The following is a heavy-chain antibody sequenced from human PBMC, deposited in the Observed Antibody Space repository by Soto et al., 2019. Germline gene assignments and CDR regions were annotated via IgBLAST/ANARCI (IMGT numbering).Heavy chain of an antibody. D-gene: IGHD2-15*01. CDR1: GSPISSYY. J-gene: IGHJ4*02. CDR2: IYYTGTT. V-gene: IGHV4-59*08. Sequence: SETLSLTCNVSGSPISSYYWSWFRQPPGQGLEWVGYIYYTGTTTYNPSLRSRVAISVDASKSQFSLDLRSVTAADTAVYYCARRGYCSGGYCYPDYWGQGTLVTLAS. CDR3: ARRGYCSGGYCYPDY.